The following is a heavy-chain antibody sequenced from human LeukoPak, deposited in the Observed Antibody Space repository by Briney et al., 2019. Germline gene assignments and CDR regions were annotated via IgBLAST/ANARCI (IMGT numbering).Heavy chain of an antibody. Sequence: GGSLRLSCAASGFSFSSYGMYWVRQAPGKGLEWVAVISYDGSNKYYADSVKGRFTISRDNSKNTLYLQMNSLRAEDTAVYYCAKSEYSYYYYMDVWGKGTPVTISS. CDR1: GFSFSSYG. J-gene: IGHJ6*03. CDR3: AKSEYSYYYYMDV. CDR2: ISYDGSNK. V-gene: IGHV3-30*18.